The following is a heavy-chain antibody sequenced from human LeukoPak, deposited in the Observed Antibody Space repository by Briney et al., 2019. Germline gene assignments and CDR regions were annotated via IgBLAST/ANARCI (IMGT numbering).Heavy chain of an antibody. V-gene: IGHV1-8*03. CDR2: MNPNSGNT. CDR3: ARAVRKNSGSYYYFDC. Sequence: GASVKVSCKASGYTFTSYDINWVRQATGQGLEWMGWMNPNSGNTGYAQKFQGRVTITRNTSISTAYMELSSLRSEDTAVYYCARAVRKNSGSYYYFDCWGQGTLVTVSS. D-gene: IGHD1-26*01. J-gene: IGHJ4*02. CDR1: GYTFTSYD.